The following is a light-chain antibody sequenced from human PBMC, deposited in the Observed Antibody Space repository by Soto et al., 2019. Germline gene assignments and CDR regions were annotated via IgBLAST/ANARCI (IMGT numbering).Light chain of an antibody. CDR3: QQNYNTPPFT. J-gene: IGKJ2*01. V-gene: IGKV1-39*01. CDR2: AAS. Sequence: DIQLTQSPSSLSASVGDRVTITCRASETISTDLNWYQQKPGKAPKVLIYAASSLQSGVPSRFSGSGSGTDFTLTNSSLQPEDFAVYYCQQNYNTPPFTFGQGTKLEI. CDR1: ETISTD.